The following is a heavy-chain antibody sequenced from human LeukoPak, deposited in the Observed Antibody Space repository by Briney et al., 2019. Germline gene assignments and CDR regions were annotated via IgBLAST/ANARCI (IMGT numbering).Heavy chain of an antibody. V-gene: IGHV3-48*03. CDR3: ARDRGSSAMDV. J-gene: IGHJ6*04. D-gene: IGHD6-13*01. Sequence: GGSLRLSCAASGFTFSGYEMNWVRQASGKGLEWISYISGSDGTIYYADSVKGRFTISRDNAKNSLYLQMNSLRAEDTAVYYCARDRGSSAMDVWGKGTTVTVSS. CDR2: ISGSDGTI. CDR1: GFTFSGYE.